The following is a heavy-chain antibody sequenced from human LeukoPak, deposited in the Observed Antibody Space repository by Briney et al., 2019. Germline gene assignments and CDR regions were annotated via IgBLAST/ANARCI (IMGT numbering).Heavy chain of an antibody. CDR3: ARALSDDFWSGYQDH. CDR2: ISAYNGNT. D-gene: IGHD3-3*01. CDR1: GYRFISYV. Sequence: GASVKVSCKASGYRFISYVFSWVRQAPGQGLEWMGWISAYNGNTNYAQKFQGRVTMTTDTSTSTVYMEVRSLRSDDTAVYYCARALSDDFWSGYQDHWGQGTLVTVSS. V-gene: IGHV1-18*01. J-gene: IGHJ4*02.